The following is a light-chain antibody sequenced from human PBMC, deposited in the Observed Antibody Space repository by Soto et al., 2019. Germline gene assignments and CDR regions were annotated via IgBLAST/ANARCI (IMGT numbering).Light chain of an antibody. V-gene: IGKV1-5*01. CDR1: QSISGW. Sequence: DVQMTQSPSTVSASVGDRLTITCRASQSISGWLAWYQQKPGKAPKLLIYDASSLETGVPSRFSGNGSGTEFTLTISSLQSDDFAIYYCQQYNIYWTFGQGTKVDI. CDR3: QQYNIYWT. J-gene: IGKJ1*01. CDR2: DAS.